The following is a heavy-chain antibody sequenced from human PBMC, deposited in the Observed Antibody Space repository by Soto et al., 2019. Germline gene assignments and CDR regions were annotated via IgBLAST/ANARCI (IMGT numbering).Heavy chain of an antibody. CDR3: AKDSGAVTTIGFDD. Sequence: QVQLVESGGGVVQPGRSLRLSCAASGFTFSSYGMHWVRQAPGTGLEWVAVISYDGSNKYYADSVKGRFTISRDNSKNTLYLQMNSLRAEDTAVYYCAKDSGAVTTIGFDDGGQGTLVTVSA. CDR1: GFTFSSYG. D-gene: IGHD4-17*01. CDR2: ISYDGSNK. J-gene: IGHJ4*02. V-gene: IGHV3-30*18.